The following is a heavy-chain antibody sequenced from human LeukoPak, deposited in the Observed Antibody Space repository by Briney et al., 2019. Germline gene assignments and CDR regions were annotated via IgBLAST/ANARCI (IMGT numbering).Heavy chain of an antibody. V-gene: IGHV4-39*01. Sequence: SETLSLTCSVSGGSIRSRIYSWVWIRQPPGKGLEWIGSIYYSGSTYYNPSLKSRVTISVDTSKNQFSLKLSSVTAADTAVYYCARSPLLWYVTGLYYFDYWGQGTLVTVSS. CDR1: GGSIRSRIYS. CDR3: ARSPLLWYVTGLYYFDY. D-gene: IGHD3-10*01. CDR2: IYYSGST. J-gene: IGHJ4*02.